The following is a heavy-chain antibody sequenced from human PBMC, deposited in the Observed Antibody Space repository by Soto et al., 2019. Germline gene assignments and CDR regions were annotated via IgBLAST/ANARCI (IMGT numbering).Heavy chain of an antibody. CDR2: IYYSGST. CDR1: GGSISSGGYS. D-gene: IGHD5-18*01. J-gene: IGHJ4*02. CDR3: AADRGYSYGYFDY. Sequence: PSETLSLTCAVSGGSISSGGYSWSWIRQPPGKGLEWIGYIYYSGSTYYNPSLKSRVTISVDTSKNQFSLKLSSVTAADTAIYYCAADRGYSYGYFDYWGQGTLVTVSS. V-gene: IGHV4-31*11.